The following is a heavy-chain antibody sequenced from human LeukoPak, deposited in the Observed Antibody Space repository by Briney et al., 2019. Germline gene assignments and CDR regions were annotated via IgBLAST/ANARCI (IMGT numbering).Heavy chain of an antibody. CDR2: ISYDGSNK. CDR3: ARDNYYGSGDIGY. V-gene: IGHV3-30*14. J-gene: IGHJ4*02. Sequence: PGGSLRLSCAASGFTFSSYAMHWVRQAPGKGLEWVAVISYDGSNKCYADSVKGRFTISRDNSKNTLYLQMNSLRAEDTAVYYCARDNYYGSGDIGYWGQGTLVTVSS. CDR1: GFTFSSYA. D-gene: IGHD3-10*01.